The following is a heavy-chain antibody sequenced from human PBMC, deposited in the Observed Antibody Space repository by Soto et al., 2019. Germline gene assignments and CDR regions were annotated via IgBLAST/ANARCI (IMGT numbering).Heavy chain of an antibody. CDR2: IYYSGST. J-gene: IGHJ4*02. V-gene: IGHV4-39*01. CDR3: ARHDAGWYFAT. CDR1: RGSISSGTNY. Sequence: SVTLPFTCTVSRGSISSGTNYWAWIRQPPGKGLEWIANIYYSGSTFYNPSLKSRVTISLDTPKNHFSLKLRSVTAADTAVYYCARHDAGWYFATSGQGTLFTVAS.